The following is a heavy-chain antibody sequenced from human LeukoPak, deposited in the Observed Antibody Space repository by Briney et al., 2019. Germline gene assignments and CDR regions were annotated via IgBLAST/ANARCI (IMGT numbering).Heavy chain of an antibody. CDR1: GDSISSSNCY. D-gene: IGHD2-15*01. V-gene: IGHV4-39*07. Sequence: SETLSLTCTVSGDSISSSNCYWGWIRQPPGKGLEWIGSIYFSGGTYYNASLKSRVTISVDTSKNQFSLKLSSVTAADTAVYYCAREASSGDCSGGSCYPGDMDVWGKGTTVTVSS. CDR2: IYFSGGT. CDR3: AREASSGDCSGGSCYPGDMDV. J-gene: IGHJ6*03.